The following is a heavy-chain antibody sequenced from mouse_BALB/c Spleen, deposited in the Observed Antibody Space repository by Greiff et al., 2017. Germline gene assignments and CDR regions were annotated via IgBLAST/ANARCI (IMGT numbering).Heavy chain of an antibody. V-gene: IGHV1-54*01. CDR2: INPGSGGT. D-gene: IGHD2-1*01. CDR3: AKYGNGAMDY. CDR1: GYAFTNYL. Sequence: VQLQQSGAELVRPGPSVKVSCKASGYAFTNYLIEWVKQRPGQGLEWIGVINPGSGGTNYNEKFKGKATLTADKSSSTAYMQLSSLTSDDSAVYFCAKYGNGAMDYWGQGTSVTVSS. J-gene: IGHJ4*01.